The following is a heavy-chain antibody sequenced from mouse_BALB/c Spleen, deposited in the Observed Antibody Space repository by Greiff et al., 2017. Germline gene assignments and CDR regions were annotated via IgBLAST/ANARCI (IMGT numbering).Heavy chain of an antibody. D-gene: IGHD4-1*01. CDR3: ARGLGLGAMDY. V-gene: IGHV1-9*01. J-gene: IGHJ4*01. CDR1: GYTFSSYW. CDR2: MLPGSGST. Sequence: QVQLQQSGAELMKPGASVQISCKATGYTFSSYWIEWVKQRPGHGLEWIGEMLPGSGSTNYNEKFKGKATFTADTSSNTAYMQLSSLTSEDSAVYYCARGLGLGAMDYRGQGTAVTVAS.